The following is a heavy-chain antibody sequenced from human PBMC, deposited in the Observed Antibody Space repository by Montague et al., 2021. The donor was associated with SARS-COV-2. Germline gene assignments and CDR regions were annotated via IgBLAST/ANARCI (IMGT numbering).Heavy chain of an antibody. V-gene: IGHV4-59*01. CDR1: GGSMSSYH. CDR3: ARDVRYYYDQ. Sequence: SETLSLTCSVSGGSMSSYHWFWIRQPPGKGLEWIGYVSYRGSTNYNLSLKGRVTISLDTSKNRFSLRVTSVTAADTAVYYCARDVRYYYDQWGQGILVTVSS. D-gene: IGHD3-10*01. J-gene: IGHJ4*02. CDR2: VSYRGST.